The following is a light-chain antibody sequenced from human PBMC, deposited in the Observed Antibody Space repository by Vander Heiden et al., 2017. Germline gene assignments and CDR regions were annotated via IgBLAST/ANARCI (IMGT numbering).Light chain of an antibody. Sequence: DIQMTQSPSSLSASVGDRVTITCRASQSISSYLNWYQQKPGKAPKLLIYAASSLQSGVPSRFSGTESGTDFTLTISSLLPEDFATYYCQQSVSFPWTFGQGTKVEIK. J-gene: IGKJ1*01. V-gene: IGKV1-39*01. CDR1: QSISSY. CDR2: AAS. CDR3: QQSVSFPWT.